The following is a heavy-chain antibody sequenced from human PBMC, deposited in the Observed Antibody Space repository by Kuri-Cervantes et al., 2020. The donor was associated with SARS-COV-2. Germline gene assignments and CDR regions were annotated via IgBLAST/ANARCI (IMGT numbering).Heavy chain of an antibody. Sequence: GGSLRLSCAASGFTFSSYDMHWVRQATGKGLEWVSAIGTAGDPYYPGSVKGRFTISRENAKNSLYLQMNSLRDEDTAVYYCARDGTSRRIDYWGQGTLVTVSS. CDR3: ARDGTSRRIDY. D-gene: IGHD6-13*01. CDR1: GFTFSSYD. V-gene: IGHV3-13*05. CDR2: IGTAGDP. J-gene: IGHJ4*02.